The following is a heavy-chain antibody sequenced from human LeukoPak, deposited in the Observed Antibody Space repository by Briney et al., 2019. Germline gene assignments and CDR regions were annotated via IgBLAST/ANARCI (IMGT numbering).Heavy chain of an antibody. J-gene: IGHJ4*02. Sequence: GGSLRLSCAASGFTFRNCVMNWVRQAPGKGLEWVSGISGSGDSTYYADSVKGRFTISRDNSKNTLYLQMNSLRADDTAVYYCAKDAEYGSGSYYWVYWGQGTLVTVSS. D-gene: IGHD3-10*01. V-gene: IGHV3-23*01. CDR3: AKDAEYGSGSYYWVY. CDR2: ISGSGDST. CDR1: GFTFRNCV.